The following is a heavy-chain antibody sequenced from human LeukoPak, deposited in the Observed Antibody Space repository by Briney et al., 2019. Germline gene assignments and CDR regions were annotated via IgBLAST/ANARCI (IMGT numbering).Heavy chain of an antibody. V-gene: IGHV3-15*01. D-gene: IGHD1-26*01. CDR1: GFTFSNAW. J-gene: IGHJ4*02. Sequence: PGGSLRLSCAASGFTFSNAWMSWVRQAPGKGLEWVGRIKSKTDGGTTDYAAPVKGRFTISRDDSKNTLYLQMNSLKTEDTAVYYCTTCFGSYYGDYFDYWGQGTLVTVSS. CDR2: IKSKTDGGTT. CDR3: TTCFGSYYGDYFDY.